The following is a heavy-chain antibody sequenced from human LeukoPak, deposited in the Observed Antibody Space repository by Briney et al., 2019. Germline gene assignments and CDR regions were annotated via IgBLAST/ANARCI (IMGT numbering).Heavy chain of an antibody. CDR2: ISGSGGST. V-gene: IGHV3-23*01. CDR3: ATYRQVLLPFES. D-gene: IGHD2-8*02. CDR1: GFTFSNHG. Sequence: GGSLRLSCAASGFTFSNHGMNWVRQAPGKGLEWVSAISGSGGSTYYADSVKGRFTISRDNSKNTLYLQMNSLRAEDTAIYYCATYRQVLLPFESWGQGTLVTVSS. J-gene: IGHJ4*02.